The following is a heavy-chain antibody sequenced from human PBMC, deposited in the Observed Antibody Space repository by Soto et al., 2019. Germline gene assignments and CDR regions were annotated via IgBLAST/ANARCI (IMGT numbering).Heavy chain of an antibody. CDR3: ARTGSFPSYSGSFLVGGY. Sequence: QVQLVQSGAEVKKPGASVKVSCKASGYTFTSYGISWVRQAPGQGLEWMGWISAYNGNTNYAQKLQGRVTMTTDTSTSTAYMELRSLRSDNTAVYYCARTGSFPSYSGSFLVGGYWGQGTLVTVSS. CDR1: GYTFTSYG. CDR2: ISAYNGNT. J-gene: IGHJ4*02. D-gene: IGHD1-26*01. V-gene: IGHV1-18*01.